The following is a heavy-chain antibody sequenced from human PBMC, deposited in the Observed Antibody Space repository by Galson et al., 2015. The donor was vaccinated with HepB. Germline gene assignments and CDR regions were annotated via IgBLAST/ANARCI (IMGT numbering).Heavy chain of an antibody. CDR1: GGSISSSSYY. CDR2: IYYSGST. J-gene: IGHJ4*02. D-gene: IGHD2-21*01. Sequence: SETLSLTCTVSGGSISSSSYYWGWIRQPPRKELEWIGSIYYSGSTYYNPSLKSRVTISVDTSKNQFSLKLSSVTAADTAVYYCARVGLSIEGHVVHEINYWGQGTLVTVSS. V-gene: IGHV4-39*07. CDR3: ARVGLSIEGHVVHEINY.